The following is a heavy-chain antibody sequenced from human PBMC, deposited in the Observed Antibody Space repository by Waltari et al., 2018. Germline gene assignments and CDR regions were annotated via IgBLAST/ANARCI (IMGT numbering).Heavy chain of an antibody. Sequence: QVQLVQSGAEVKKPGASVKVSCKASGYTFTGYYLHWLRQAPGQGLEWMGWINPNSGGTNYAQKFQGRVTMTRDTSISTAYMELSRLRSDDTAVYYCARVVITTVGGYYGMDVWGQGTTVTVSS. CDR2: INPNSGGT. J-gene: IGHJ6*02. V-gene: IGHV1-2*02. D-gene: IGHD3-22*01. CDR3: ARVVITTVGGYYGMDV. CDR1: GYTFTGYY.